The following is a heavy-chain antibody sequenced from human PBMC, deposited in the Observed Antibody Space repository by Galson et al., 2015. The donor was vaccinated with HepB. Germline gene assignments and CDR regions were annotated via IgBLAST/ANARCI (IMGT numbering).Heavy chain of an antibody. CDR3: ARTRITMVRGNDAFDI. CDR2: IYTSGST. CDR1: GGSISSYY. V-gene: IGHV4-4*07. Sequence: ETLSLTCTVSGGSISSYYWSWIRQPAGKGLEWIGRIYTSGSTNYNPSLKSRVTMSVDTSKNQFSLKLSSVTAADTAVYYCARTRITMVRGNDAFDIWGQGTMVTVSS. J-gene: IGHJ3*02. D-gene: IGHD3-10*01.